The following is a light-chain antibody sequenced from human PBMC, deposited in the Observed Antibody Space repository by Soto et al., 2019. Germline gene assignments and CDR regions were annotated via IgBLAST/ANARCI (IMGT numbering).Light chain of an antibody. CDR3: SSFAGSNNLRM. J-gene: IGLJ3*02. CDR2: EVI. Sequence: QSALTQPPSASGSPGQSVTISCTGTSSDVGGYNYVSWYQQNPGKAPKLMIYEVIKRPSGVPDRFSGSKSGNTASLTVSGLQTEDEADYYCSSFAGSNNLRMFGGGTKLTVL. CDR1: SSDVGGYNY. V-gene: IGLV2-8*01.